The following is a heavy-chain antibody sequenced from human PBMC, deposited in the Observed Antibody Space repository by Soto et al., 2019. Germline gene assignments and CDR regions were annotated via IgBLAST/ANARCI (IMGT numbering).Heavy chain of an antibody. CDR3: ARGQRWLRFAFAF. V-gene: IGHV1-69*01. Sequence: LCSKERGGRNNSKYLWWPRHSTGQGLEWMGGIIPIFGTANYAQKFQGRVTITADESTSTAYMELSSLRSEDTAVYYCARGQRWLRFAFAFWGNGTMVTVSS. J-gene: IGHJ3*01. CDR1: GGRNNSKY. D-gene: IGHD5-18*01. CDR2: IIPIFGTA.